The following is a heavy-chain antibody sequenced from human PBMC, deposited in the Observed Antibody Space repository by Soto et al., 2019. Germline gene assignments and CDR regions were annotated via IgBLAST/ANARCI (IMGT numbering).Heavy chain of an antibody. CDR2: MSASNGNT. CDR3: ARRLLKLSGYDSSPIDY. Sequence: GASVKVSCKASGYTFTAYGISWVRQAPGQGLEWMGWMSASNGNTNFAQSLRDRLSMTRDTSTSTAYMELSSLRSEDTAVYYCARRLLKLSGYDSSPIDYWGRGTLVTVSS. D-gene: IGHD5-12*01. J-gene: IGHJ4*02. V-gene: IGHV1-18*01. CDR1: GYTFTAYG.